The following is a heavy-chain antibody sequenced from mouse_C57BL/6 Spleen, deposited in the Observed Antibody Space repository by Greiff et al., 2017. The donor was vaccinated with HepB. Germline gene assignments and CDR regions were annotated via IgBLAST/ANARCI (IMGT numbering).Heavy chain of an antibody. Sequence: EVQLVESGGGLVKPGGSLKLSCAASGFTFSSYAMSWVRQTPEKRLEWVATISDGGSYTYYPDNVKGRFTISRDNAKNNLYLQMSHLKSEDTAMYYCARGYDYENYAMDYWGQGTSVTVSS. J-gene: IGHJ4*01. CDR2: ISDGGSYT. D-gene: IGHD2-4*01. V-gene: IGHV5-4*01. CDR3: ARGYDYENYAMDY. CDR1: GFTFSSYA.